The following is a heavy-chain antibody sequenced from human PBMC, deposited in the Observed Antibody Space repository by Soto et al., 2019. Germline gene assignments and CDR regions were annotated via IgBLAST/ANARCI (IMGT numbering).Heavy chain of an antibody. J-gene: IGHJ6*02. CDR1: GGTFSSYA. D-gene: IGHD3-16*01. CDR2: IIPIFGTA. V-gene: IGHV1-69*13. Sequence: SVKVSCKASGGTFSSYAISWVRQAPGQGLEWMGGIIPIFGTANYAQKFQGRVTITADESTSTAYMELSSLRSEDTAVYYCARRLWGSTPVRYYGMDVWGQGTTVPVSS. CDR3: ARRLWGSTPVRYYGMDV.